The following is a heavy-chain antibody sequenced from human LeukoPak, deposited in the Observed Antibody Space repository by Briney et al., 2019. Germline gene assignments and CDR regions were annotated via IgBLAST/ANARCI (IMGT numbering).Heavy chain of an antibody. D-gene: IGHD2-21*02. V-gene: IGHV3-15*01. Sequence: GGSLRLSCAPSGFTFSNAWMSWVRQAPGKTLEWVGRIKSKTDGGTTDYAAPVKGRFTISRDDSKSTLFLQMDSLKTEDTAVYYCTTSYCGGDCYYYEGYWGQGTLVTVSS. CDR2: IKSKTDGGTT. CDR1: GFTFSNAW. CDR3: TTSYCGGDCYYYEGY. J-gene: IGHJ4*02.